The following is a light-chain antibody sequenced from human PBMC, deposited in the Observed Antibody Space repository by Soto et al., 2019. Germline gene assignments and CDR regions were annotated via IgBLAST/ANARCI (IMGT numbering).Light chain of an antibody. CDR2: AAS. V-gene: IGKV1-39*01. J-gene: IGKJ1*01. CDR1: QSIRNY. CDR3: QQTNSTPQT. Sequence: DIQMTQSPSSLSASVGDRVTISCRASQSIRNYVSWYQQTPGTAPNLLIRAASTLQSGVPSRFSGSGSGTDFTLTISSLQIEDFATYFCQQTNSTPQTFGQGTNVEI.